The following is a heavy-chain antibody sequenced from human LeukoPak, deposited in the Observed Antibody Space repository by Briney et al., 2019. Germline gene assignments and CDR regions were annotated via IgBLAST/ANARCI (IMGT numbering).Heavy chain of an antibody. CDR2: ISSSGSTI. CDR3: AKDVPAGYFDY. V-gene: IGHV3-11*04. J-gene: IGHJ4*02. D-gene: IGHD6-19*01. Sequence: GGSLRLSCAASGFTLSAYYMSWIRQAPGKGLEWVSYISSSGSTIYYADSVKGRFTISRDNAKNSLYLQMNSLKPEDTADYCCAKDVPAGYFDYWGQGTLVSVSS. CDR1: GFTLSAYY.